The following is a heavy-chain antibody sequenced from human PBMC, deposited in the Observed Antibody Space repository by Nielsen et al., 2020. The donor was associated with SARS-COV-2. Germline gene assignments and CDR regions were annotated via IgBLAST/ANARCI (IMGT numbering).Heavy chain of an antibody. Sequence: SETLSLTCTVSGGSISSYYWSWIRQPPGKGMEWIGYHYYSGSTNYNPSLKSRVTISVDTAKNQFSLKLSSVTAADTAVYYCARDQFGELRTYDFMDVWGQVTTVTVSS. CDR2: HYYSGST. J-gene: IGHJ6*02. CDR3: ARDQFGELRTYDFMDV. CDR1: GGSISSYY. V-gene: IGHV4-59*12. D-gene: IGHD3-10*01.